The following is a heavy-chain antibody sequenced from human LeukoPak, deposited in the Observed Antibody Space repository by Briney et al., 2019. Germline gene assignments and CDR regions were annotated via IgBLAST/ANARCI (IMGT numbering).Heavy chain of an antibody. CDR3: ARDTGYCSGGSCYFFGYYYYYGMDV. J-gene: IGHJ6*02. V-gene: IGHV1-69*13. CDR2: IIPIFGTA. CDR1: GGTFSSYA. Sequence: SVEVSCKASGGTFSSYAISWVRQAPGQGLEWMGGIIPIFGTANYAQKFQGRVTITADESTSTAYMELSSLRSEDTAVYYCARDTGYCSGGSCYFFGYYYYYGMDVWGQGTTVTVSS. D-gene: IGHD2-15*01.